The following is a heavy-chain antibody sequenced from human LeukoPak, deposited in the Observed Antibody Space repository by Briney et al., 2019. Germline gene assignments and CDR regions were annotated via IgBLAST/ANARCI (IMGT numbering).Heavy chain of an antibody. D-gene: IGHD6-13*01. CDR2: MTNSRSY. CDR3: AREAALVPYYYYYMDV. V-gene: IGHV3-21*01. CDR1: GFTLSTYS. Sequence: GGSLRLSCTVSGFTLSTYSLNWVRRAPGKGLEWVSLMTNSRSYYADSVKGRFTISRDNAKNSLDLVMNSLRAEDTAVYYCAREAALVPYYYYYMDVWGKGTTVTVSS. J-gene: IGHJ6*03.